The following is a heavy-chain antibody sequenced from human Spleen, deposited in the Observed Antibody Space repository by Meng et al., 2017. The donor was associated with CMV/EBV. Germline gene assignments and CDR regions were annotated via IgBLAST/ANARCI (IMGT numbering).Heavy chain of an antibody. CDR2: IRYDGSNK. V-gene: IGHV3-30*02. CDR1: YG. Sequence: YGMNWVRQAPGKGLEWVAFIRYDGSNKYYADSVKGRFTISRDNSKNTLYLQMNSLRAEDTAVYYCAKVYIVVVPAAIGFLEPPEFDPWGQGTLVTVSS. D-gene: IGHD2-2*01. J-gene: IGHJ5*02. CDR3: AKVYIVVVPAAIGFLEPPEFDP.